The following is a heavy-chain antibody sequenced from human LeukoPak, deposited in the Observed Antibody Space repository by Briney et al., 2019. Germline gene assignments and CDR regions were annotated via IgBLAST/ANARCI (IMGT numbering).Heavy chain of an antibody. V-gene: IGHV4-4*07. CDR1: GGSISGYY. CDR2: IYTSGST. Sequence: PSETLSLTCTVSGGSISGYYWSWIRQPAGKGLEWIGRIYTSGSTNYNPSLKSRVTISVDTSKNQFSLKLSSVTAADTAVYYCARAPGNYGGTLPFDYWGQGTLVTVSS. CDR3: ARAPGNYGGTLPFDY. J-gene: IGHJ4*02. D-gene: IGHD4-23*01.